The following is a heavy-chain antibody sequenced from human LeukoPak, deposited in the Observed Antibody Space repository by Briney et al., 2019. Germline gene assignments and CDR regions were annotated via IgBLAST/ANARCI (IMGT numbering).Heavy chain of an antibody. Sequence: GGSLRLSCAASGFTVSSNYMSWVRQAPGKGLEWVSVIYRGGSTYYADSVKGRFTISRDNSKNTLYLQMNSLRVEDTAVYYCARDPGYSYGFDYWGQGTLVTVSS. D-gene: IGHD5-18*01. CDR3: ARDPGYSYGFDY. J-gene: IGHJ4*02. CDR2: IYRGGST. CDR1: GFTVSSNY. V-gene: IGHV3-66*01.